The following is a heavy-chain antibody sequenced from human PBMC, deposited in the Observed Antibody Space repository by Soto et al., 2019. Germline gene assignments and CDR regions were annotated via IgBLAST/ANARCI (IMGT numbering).Heavy chain of an antibody. J-gene: IGHJ4*02. CDR3: ADGLDY. V-gene: IGHV1-18*01. Sequence: GGSLRLSCEGSGFTLWTYAMSWVRQAPGKGLEWMGWISAYNGNTNYAQKLQGRVTMTTDTSTSTAYMELRSLRSDDTAVYYCADGLDYWGQGTLVTVSS. CDR1: GFTLWTYA. CDR2: ISAYNGNT.